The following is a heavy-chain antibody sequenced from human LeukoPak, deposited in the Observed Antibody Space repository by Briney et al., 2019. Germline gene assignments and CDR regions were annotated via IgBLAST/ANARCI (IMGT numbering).Heavy chain of an antibody. CDR3: ARGPWDVYYYYYMDV. CDR1: GFTFSSYG. V-gene: IGHV3-23*01. D-gene: IGHD1-26*01. J-gene: IGHJ6*03. Sequence: GGSLRLSCAASGFTFSSYGMSWVRQAPGKGLEWVSAISGSGGSTYYADSVRGRFTISRDNAKNSLYLQMNSLRAEDTAVYYCARGPWDVYYYYYMDVWGKGTTVTVSS. CDR2: ISGSGGST.